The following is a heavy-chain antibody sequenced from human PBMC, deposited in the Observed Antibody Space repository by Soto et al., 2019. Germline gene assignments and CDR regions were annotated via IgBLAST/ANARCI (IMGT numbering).Heavy chain of an antibody. V-gene: IGHV3-7*01. D-gene: IGHD3-16*01. J-gene: IGHJ6*03. CDR2: INQDGSET. CDR3: ARAPFGNSYKPYYMDV. Sequence: GGSLRLSCAASGFTFSSYYMSWVRQAPGKGLESVANINQDGSETYYVDSVKGRFTISRDNAKNSLYLQMNSLRAEDTAVYYCARAPFGNSYKPYYMDVWGKGTTVTVS. CDR1: GFTFSSYY.